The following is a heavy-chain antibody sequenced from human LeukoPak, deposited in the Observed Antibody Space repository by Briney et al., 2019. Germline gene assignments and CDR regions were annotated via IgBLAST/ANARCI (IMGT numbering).Heavy chain of an antibody. D-gene: IGHD1-26*01. CDR3: ARDNDVGGAFSL. Sequence: PGGSLRLSCAASGFTFSDYHMSWIRQAPGKGLEWVSYIISSGSHIYYADSVRGRFTASRDNAKNSLYLQMNSLGAEDTAVYYCARDNDVGGAFSLWGQGTMVTVSS. CDR1: GFTFSDYH. CDR2: IISSGSHI. J-gene: IGHJ3*01. V-gene: IGHV3-11*01.